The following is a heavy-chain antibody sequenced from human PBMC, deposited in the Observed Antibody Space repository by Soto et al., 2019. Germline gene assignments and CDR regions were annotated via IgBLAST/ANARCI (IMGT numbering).Heavy chain of an antibody. D-gene: IGHD1-26*01. CDR2: ISTYNGNT. V-gene: IGHV1-18*01. J-gene: IGHJ4*02. CDR3: TRGEDSPPFDY. CDR1: GYTFTNYG. Sequence: QVQLVQSGAEVKKPGASVKVSCQASGYTFTNYGFNWVRQAPGQGLEWMGRISTYNGNTKSAENLLDRITLTTDTSTGTAYMELRSLRSDDTAIYYCTRGEDSPPFDYWGQGTLVIVSS.